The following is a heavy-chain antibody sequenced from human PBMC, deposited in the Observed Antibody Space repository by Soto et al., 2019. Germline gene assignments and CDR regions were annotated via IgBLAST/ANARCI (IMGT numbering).Heavy chain of an antibody. CDR3: AKGDWSYGYS. J-gene: IGHJ4*02. V-gene: IGHV3-23*01. CDR1: GFTFSSYA. D-gene: IGHD5-18*01. Sequence: GGSLRLSCAASGFTFSSYAMSWVRQAPGKGLEWVSGISGSGSSTYYADSVKGRFTISRDNSKKTLYLQMNSLRAEDTAVYYCAKGDWSYGYSWSQGTLVTVSS. CDR2: ISGSGSST.